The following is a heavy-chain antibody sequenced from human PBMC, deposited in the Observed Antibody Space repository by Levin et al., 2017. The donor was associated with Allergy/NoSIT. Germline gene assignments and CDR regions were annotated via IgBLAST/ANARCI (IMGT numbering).Heavy chain of an antibody. CDR2: IKQDGSEK. V-gene: IGHV3-7*01. J-gene: IGHJ4*02. D-gene: IGHD5-12*01. CDR3: VRLRGGYDFDY. Sequence: PGGSLRLSCVASGFTFSSYWMSWVRQAPGKGLECVANIKQDGSEKYYVDSVKGRFTISRDNAKNSLYLQMNSLRAEDTAVYYGVRLRGGYDFDYWGQGTLVTVSS. CDR1: GFTFSSYW.